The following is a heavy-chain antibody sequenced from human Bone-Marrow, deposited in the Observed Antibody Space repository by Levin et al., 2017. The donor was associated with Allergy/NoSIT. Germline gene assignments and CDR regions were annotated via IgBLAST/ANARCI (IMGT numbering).Heavy chain of an antibody. D-gene: IGHD3-22*01. Sequence: GESLKISCTVSGFTFGDNALTWVRQAPGRGLEWVSFIRSKAYGGSADYAASVKGRFTISSDDSKSIAYLHMDSLKTEDTSMYYCTRLYKGSSDRYYFFDYWGQGTLVTVSS. J-gene: IGHJ4*02. V-gene: IGHV3-49*04. CDR2: IRSKAYGGSA. CDR3: TRLYKGSSDRYYFFDY. CDR1: GFTFGDNA.